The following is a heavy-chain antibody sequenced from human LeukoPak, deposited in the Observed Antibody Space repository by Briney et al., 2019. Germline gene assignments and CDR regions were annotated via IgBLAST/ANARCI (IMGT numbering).Heavy chain of an antibody. J-gene: IGHJ4*02. CDR3: AREDTAMVTFDY. D-gene: IGHD5-18*01. CDR1: GGTFSSYA. Sequence: ASVKVSCKASGGTFSSYAISWVRQAPGQGLEWMGGIIPIFGTANYAQKFQGRVTITADESTSTAYMELSSLRSEDTAVYYCAREDTAMVTFDYWGQGTLVTVSS. CDR2: IIPIFGTA. V-gene: IGHV1-69*13.